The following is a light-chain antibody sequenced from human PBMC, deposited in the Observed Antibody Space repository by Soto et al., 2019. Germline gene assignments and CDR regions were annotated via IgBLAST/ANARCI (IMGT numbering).Light chain of an antibody. CDR3: QQSYSTPIT. J-gene: IGKJ5*01. CDR1: QSIGSW. CDR2: KTS. Sequence: DTRMTTSPSPLSASVGDRVTITCRASQSIGSWLAWYQQKPGKAPKLLIYKTSILENGVPSRFSGSGSGTEFTLTISSLQPEDFATYYCQQSYSTPITFGQVTRLGI. V-gene: IGKV1-5*03.